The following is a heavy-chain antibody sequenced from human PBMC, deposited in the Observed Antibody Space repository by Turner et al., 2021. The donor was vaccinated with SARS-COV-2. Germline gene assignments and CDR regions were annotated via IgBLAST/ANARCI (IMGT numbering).Heavy chain of an antibody. CDR2: ISAYNGNT. J-gene: IGHJ5*02. V-gene: IGHV1-18*01. CDR3: ARSYHTANGILNWFDP. Sequence: QVQLVQSGAEVKKPGASVKVSCTASGYTFTSYDISWVRQAPGQGLEWMVWISAYNGNTNYAQKLQGRVTMTTETSTNTAYMELRSLRSDDTAVYYCARSYHTANGILNWFDPWGQGTLVTVSS. CDR1: GYTFTSYD. D-gene: IGHD3-3*01.